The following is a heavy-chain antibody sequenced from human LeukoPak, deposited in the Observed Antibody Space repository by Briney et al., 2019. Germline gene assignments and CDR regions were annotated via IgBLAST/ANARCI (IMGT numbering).Heavy chain of an antibody. D-gene: IGHD2-15*01. V-gene: IGHV1-46*01. CDR1: GYTFTSYF. CDR2: INPSGGST. CDR3: ARERTLTSCYDY. Sequence: ASVKVSCKASGYTFTSYFMHWVRQAPGQGLEWMGIINPSGGSTSYAQNFQGRVTMTRDTSTSTVYMELSSLRSEDTAVYYCARERTLTSCYDYWGQGTLVTVSS. J-gene: IGHJ4*02.